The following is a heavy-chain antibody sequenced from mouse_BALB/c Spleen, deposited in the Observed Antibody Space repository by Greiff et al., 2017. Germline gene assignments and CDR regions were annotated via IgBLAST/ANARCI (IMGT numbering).Heavy chain of an antibody. CDR3: ARYAYYRYDGYFDY. V-gene: IGHV3-8*02. Sequence: EVKLVESGPSLVKPSQTLSLTCSVTGDSITSGYWNWIRKFPGNKLEYMGYISYSGSTYYNPSLKSRISITRDTSKNQYYLQLNSVTTEDTATYYCARYAYYRYDGYFDYWGQGTTLTVSS. CDR2: ISYSGST. CDR1: GDSITSGY. J-gene: IGHJ2*01. D-gene: IGHD2-14*01.